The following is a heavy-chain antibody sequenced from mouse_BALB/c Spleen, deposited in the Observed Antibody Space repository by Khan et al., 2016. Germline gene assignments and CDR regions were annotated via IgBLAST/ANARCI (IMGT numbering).Heavy chain of an antibody. J-gene: IGHJ4*01. Sequence: EVQLVESGGGLVQPKGSLKLSCAASGFTFNTYAMNWVRQAPGKGLEWVARIRSNSNNYATYYADSVKDSFTIYSDDSQSMLYLHMHNLKTEDTAMYYAVRAYYGSSYKAMDDWGRGTTVTVSS. V-gene: IGHV10-1*02. CDR2: IRSNSNNYAT. D-gene: IGHD1-1*01. CDR1: GFTFNTYA. CDR3: VRAYYGSSYKAMDD.